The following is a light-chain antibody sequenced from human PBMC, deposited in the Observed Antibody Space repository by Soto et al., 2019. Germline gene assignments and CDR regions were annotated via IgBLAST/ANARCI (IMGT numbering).Light chain of an antibody. CDR1: RDVGSD. J-gene: IGKJ4*01. CDR3: QQYYSFPLT. CDR2: AAS. V-gene: IGKV1D-8*04. Sequence: VTQMTQSPLSLSASVGEKIIITCRASRDVGSDVSWYQQKPGKAPELLIYAASTLQSGVPSRFSGSGSGTDFTPTISCLQSEDFATYYCQQYYSFPLTFGGGTKVDIK.